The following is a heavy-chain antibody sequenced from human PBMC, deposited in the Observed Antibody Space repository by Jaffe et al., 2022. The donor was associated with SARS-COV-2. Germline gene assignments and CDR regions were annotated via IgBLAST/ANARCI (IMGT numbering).Heavy chain of an antibody. J-gene: IGHJ4*02. CDR3: ARDSGGASDWGYFDF. Sequence: QVQLVQSGAEVRKPGASVKVSCKASAYTFTHYPIHWVRQAPGQRLQWMGWINAGNGNAKYSQKFQGRVTITRDTSASTVYMELSSLRSEDTAVYYCARDSGGASDWGYFDFWGQGTLVTVSS. V-gene: IGHV1-3*01. CDR2: INAGNGNA. D-gene: IGHD6-19*01. CDR1: AYTFTHYP.